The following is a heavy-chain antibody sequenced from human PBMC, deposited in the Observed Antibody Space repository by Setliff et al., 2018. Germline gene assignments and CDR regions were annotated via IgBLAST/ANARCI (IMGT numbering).Heavy chain of an antibody. J-gene: IGHJ4*02. Sequence: PSETLSLTCSVSDGSFYSDYYFWGWIRQPPGKGLEWIATISSSGATNYNSSLKSRVTLSRDVAKRQFALNLRSVTAVDTAVYYCAREGRWDYNYPIYWGQGILVTVSS. CDR2: ISSSGAT. CDR1: DGSFYSDYYF. CDR3: AREGRWDYNYPIY. V-gene: IGHV4-39*01. D-gene: IGHD5-12*01.